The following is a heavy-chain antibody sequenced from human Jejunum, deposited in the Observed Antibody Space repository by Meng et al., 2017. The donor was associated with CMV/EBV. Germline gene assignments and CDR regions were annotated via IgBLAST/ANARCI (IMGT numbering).Heavy chain of an antibody. J-gene: IGHJ4*03. CDR3: AITGFDGSYFDS. CDR1: ENTFNGDI. Sequence: ASENTFNGDIISGVRQAPGQGVEWMGWINLSSGDTGYEPKYQGRVSMTRYTSITTAYMELSELRSDDTAVYYCAITGFDGSYFDSWGQGTLVTVSS. V-gene: IGHV1-2*02. D-gene: IGHD3-9*01. CDR2: INLSSGDT.